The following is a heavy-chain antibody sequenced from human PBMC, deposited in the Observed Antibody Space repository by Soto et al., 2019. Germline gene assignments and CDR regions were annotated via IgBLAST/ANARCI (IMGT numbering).Heavy chain of an antibody. V-gene: IGHV1-69*12. D-gene: IGHD7-27*01. Sequence: QVQLVQSGAEVKKPGSSVKVSCKASGGTFSNYAISWVRQAPGQGLEWMGGLIPIFGTPDYAQKFQGRVTITAGGSTSTAYMELSSLRSEDTAVDYCASQLTGDSYYYGMDVWGQGTTVTVSS. J-gene: IGHJ6*02. CDR1: GGTFSNYA. CDR2: LIPIFGTP. CDR3: ASQLTGDSYYYGMDV.